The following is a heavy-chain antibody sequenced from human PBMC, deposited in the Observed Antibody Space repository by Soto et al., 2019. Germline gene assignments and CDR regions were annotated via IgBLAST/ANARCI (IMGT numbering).Heavy chain of an antibody. CDR1: GYTFSGYY. J-gene: IGHJ4*02. D-gene: IGHD4-17*01. Sequence: ASVKVSCKASGYTFSGYYMHWVRQAPGQGVEWMGWINPDSGGTNYAQKFQGRVTMTRDTSISTAYMELSRLRSDDTAVYYCTRKVRDYNFDYWGQGALVTVSS. V-gene: IGHV1-2*02. CDR2: INPDSGGT. CDR3: TRKVRDYNFDY.